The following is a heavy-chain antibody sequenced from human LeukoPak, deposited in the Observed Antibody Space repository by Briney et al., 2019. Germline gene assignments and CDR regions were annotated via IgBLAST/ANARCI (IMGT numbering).Heavy chain of an antibody. CDR2: IKQDGSEK. J-gene: IGHJ6*03. CDR1: GFTFSSYW. D-gene: IGHD4-11*01. Sequence: GGSLRLSCAASGFTFSSYWMSWVRQAPGKGLEWVANIKQDGSEKYYVDSVKGRFTISRDNAKNSLYLQMNSLRAEDTAVYYCAKLDYSNYRAYYYYMDVWGKGTTVTVSS. V-gene: IGHV3-7*03. CDR3: AKLDYSNYRAYYYYMDV.